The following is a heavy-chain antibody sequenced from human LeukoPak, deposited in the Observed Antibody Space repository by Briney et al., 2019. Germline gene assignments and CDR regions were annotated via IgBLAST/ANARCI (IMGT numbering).Heavy chain of an antibody. CDR2: IIPIFGTA. Sequence: GASVKVSCKASGYTFIGYYMHWVRQAPGQGLEWMGGIIPIFGTANYAQKFQGRVTITTDESTSTAYMELSSLRSEDTAVYYCAGTVVIAAAAHNWFDPWGQGTLVTVSS. D-gene: IGHD6-13*01. J-gene: IGHJ5*01. V-gene: IGHV1-69*05. CDR1: GYTFIGYY. CDR3: AGTVVIAAAAHNWFDP.